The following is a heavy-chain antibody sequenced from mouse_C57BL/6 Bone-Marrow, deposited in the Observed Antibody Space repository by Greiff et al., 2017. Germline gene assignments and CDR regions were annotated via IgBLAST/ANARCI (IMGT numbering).Heavy chain of an antibody. V-gene: IGHV1-69*01. D-gene: IGHD1-1*01. Sequence: QVQLQQPGAELVMPGASVKLSCKASGYTFTSYWMHWVKQRPGQGLEWIGEIDPSDSYTNYNQKFKGKSTVTVDKSSSTAYMQLSSLTSEDSAVYYCATEFYYYGSSYWYFDVWGTGTTVTVSS. CDR1: GYTFTSYW. CDR3: ATEFYYYGSSYWYFDV. CDR2: IDPSDSYT. J-gene: IGHJ1*03.